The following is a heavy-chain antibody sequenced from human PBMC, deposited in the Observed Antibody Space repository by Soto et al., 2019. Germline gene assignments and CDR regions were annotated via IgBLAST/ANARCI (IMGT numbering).Heavy chain of an antibody. CDR3: AKVGDFWSGYSHYYGMDV. J-gene: IGHJ6*02. D-gene: IGHD3-3*01. Sequence: GGSLRLSCAASGFTFSSYAMSWVRQAPGKGLEWVSAISGSGGSTYYADSVKGRFTISRDNSKNTLYLQMNSLRAEDTAVYYCAKVGDFWSGYSHYYGMDVWGQGTTVTVSS. V-gene: IGHV3-23*01. CDR1: GFTFSSYA. CDR2: ISGSGGST.